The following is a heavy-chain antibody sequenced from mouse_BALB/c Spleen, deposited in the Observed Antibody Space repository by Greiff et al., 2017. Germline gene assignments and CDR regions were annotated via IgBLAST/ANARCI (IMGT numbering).Heavy chain of an antibody. D-gene: IGHD1-1*01. J-gene: IGHJ1*01. CDR1: GYSITSDYA. V-gene: IGHV3-2*02. CDR3: ARSDYYGSSAWYFDV. CDR2: ISYSGST. Sequence: EVQLQESGPGLVKPSQSLSLTCTVTGYSITSDYAWNWIRQFPGNKLEWMGYISYSGSTSYNPSLKSRISITRDTSKNQFFLQLNSVTTEDTATYYCARSDYYGSSAWYFDVWGAGTTVTVSS.